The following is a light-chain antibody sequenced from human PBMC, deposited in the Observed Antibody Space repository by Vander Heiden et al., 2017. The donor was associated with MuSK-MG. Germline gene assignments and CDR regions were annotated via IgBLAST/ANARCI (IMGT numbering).Light chain of an antibody. CDR1: QSVSSN. Sequence: EIVMTQSPATLSMSPGERATLSCRASQSVSSNLAWYQQKPGQAPRFLIYGASIRATGISARFSGSGSGTEVTLTISSLQSEDFAVYYCQQYNNWPWTFGQGTKVEIK. J-gene: IGKJ1*01. CDR3: QQYNNWPWT. CDR2: GAS. V-gene: IGKV3-15*01.